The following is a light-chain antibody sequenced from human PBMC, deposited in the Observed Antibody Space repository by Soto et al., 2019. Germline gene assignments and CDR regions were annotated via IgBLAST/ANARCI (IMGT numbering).Light chain of an antibody. CDR1: SSDIGDYDY. CDR3: SSYTSYTTLV. J-gene: IGLJ3*02. Sequence: QSVLTQPASVSGSPGQLITISCTGTSSDIGDYDYVSWYQQHPGKAPKLMIYEVTKRPSGVSNRFSGSKSGNTASLTVSGLQAEDEAVYYCSSYTSYTTLVFGGGTQLTVL. V-gene: IGLV2-14*01. CDR2: EVT.